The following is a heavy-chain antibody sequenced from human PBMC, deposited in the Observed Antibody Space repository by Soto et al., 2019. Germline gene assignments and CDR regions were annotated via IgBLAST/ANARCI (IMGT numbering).Heavy chain of an antibody. CDR3: TTDFRQCELLYFDY. Sequence: EVQLVESGGGLVKPGGSLRLSCAASGFTFSNAWMSWVRQAPGKGLEWVGRIKSKTDGGTTDYAAPVKGRFTISRDDSKNTLYLQMNSLKTEDTAVYYCTTDFRQCELLYFDYWGQGTLVTVSS. D-gene: IGHD1-26*01. CDR1: GFTFSNAW. CDR2: IKSKTDGGTT. V-gene: IGHV3-15*01. J-gene: IGHJ4*02.